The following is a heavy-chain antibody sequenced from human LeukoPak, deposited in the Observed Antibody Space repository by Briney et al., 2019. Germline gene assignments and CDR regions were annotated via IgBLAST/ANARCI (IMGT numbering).Heavy chain of an antibody. J-gene: IGHJ5*02. CDR3: ARGWELDP. D-gene: IGHD1-26*01. Sequence: GGSLRLSCAASGFPFSRYWLSWVRQAPGKGLEWVANIKQDGSEKYYVDSVKGRFTISRDNAKNSLYLQMNSLRVEGTAVYYCARGWELDPWGQGTLVTVS. CDR1: GFPFSRYW. V-gene: IGHV3-7*05. CDR2: IKQDGSEK.